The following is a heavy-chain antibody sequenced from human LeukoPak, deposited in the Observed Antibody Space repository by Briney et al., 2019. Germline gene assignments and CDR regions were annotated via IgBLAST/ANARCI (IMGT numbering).Heavy chain of an antibody. J-gene: IGHJ4*02. V-gene: IGHV3-23*01. Sequence: GGSLRLSCAASGFTFSSYAMSWVRQAPGKGLEWVSGISGNGGITYYADSVKGRFTISRDNSRNTLYLQMNSLRADDTAVYYCALRGSGWFFDYWGQETLVTVSS. D-gene: IGHD6-19*01. CDR2: ISGNGGIT. CDR3: ALRGSGWFFDY. CDR1: GFTFSSYA.